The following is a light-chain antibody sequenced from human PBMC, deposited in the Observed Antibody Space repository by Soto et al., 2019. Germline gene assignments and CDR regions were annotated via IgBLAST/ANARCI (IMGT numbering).Light chain of an antibody. J-gene: IGKJ1*01. CDR1: QGIGDT. CDR2: DTS. CDR3: QQYGSSPWT. V-gene: IGKV3-20*01. Sequence: ESVMTQSPATLSVSPGEGATLSCRASQGIGDTLAWYQQKPGQTPRLLIYDTSIRAAGVPARFSGSRSGTDFTLTISRLEPEDFAVYYCQQYGSSPWTFGQGTKVDIK.